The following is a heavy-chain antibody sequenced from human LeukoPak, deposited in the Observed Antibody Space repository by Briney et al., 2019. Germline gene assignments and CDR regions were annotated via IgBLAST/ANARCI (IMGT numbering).Heavy chain of an antibody. V-gene: IGHV3-20*04. CDR2: INWNGGST. D-gene: IGHD3-10*01. CDR3: ARGELLWFGEFATNDY. J-gene: IGHJ4*02. CDR1: GFTFDDYG. Sequence: PGGSLRLSCAASGFTFDDYGMSWVRQAPGKGLEWVSGINWNGGSTGYADSVKGRFTISRDNAKNSLYLQMNSLRAEDTALYYCARGELLWFGEFATNDYWGQGTLVTVSS.